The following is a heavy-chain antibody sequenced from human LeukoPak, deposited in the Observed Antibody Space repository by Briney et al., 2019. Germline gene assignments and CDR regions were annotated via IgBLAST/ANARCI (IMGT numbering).Heavy chain of an antibody. Sequence: GGSLRLSCAASGFTFSDYYMSWIRQAPGKGLEWVSDICSSGSTIYYADSVKGRFTISRDKAKNSLYLQMKGLRAEDSAMYYCARDFVGASIAAAYWGQGPLVTVSS. CDR2: ICSSGSTI. D-gene: IGHD6-6*01. J-gene: IGHJ4*02. CDR1: GFTFSDYY. CDR3: ARDFVGASIAAAY. V-gene: IGHV3-11*01.